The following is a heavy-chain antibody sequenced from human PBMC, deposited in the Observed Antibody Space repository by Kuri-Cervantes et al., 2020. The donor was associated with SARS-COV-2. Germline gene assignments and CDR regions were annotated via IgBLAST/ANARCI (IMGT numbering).Heavy chain of an antibody. Sequence: ASVKVSCKASGYTFTSYYMHWVRQAPGQGLEWMGIINPSGGSTSYAQKFQGRVTITADESTSTAYMELSSLRSEDTAVYYCARDREGVGATPSFDYWGQGTLVTVSS. CDR1: GYTFTSYY. V-gene: IGHV1-46*01. D-gene: IGHD1-26*01. CDR2: INPSGGST. CDR3: ARDREGVGATPSFDY. J-gene: IGHJ4*02.